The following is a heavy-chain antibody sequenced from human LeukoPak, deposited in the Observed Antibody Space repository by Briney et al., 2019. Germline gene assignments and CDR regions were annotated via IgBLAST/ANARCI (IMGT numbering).Heavy chain of an antibody. D-gene: IGHD6-19*01. CDR1: GFTFNNYA. Sequence: GGSLRLSCAASGFTFNNYAMHWVRQAPGKGLEWVAVLSYDGNNKYYADSVKGRFTISRDNSKNTLYLQMNSLRPEDTAVYYCARDRSGWSPFRGFDYWGQGTLVTVSS. CDR2: LSYDGNNK. J-gene: IGHJ4*02. CDR3: ARDRSGWSPFRGFDY. V-gene: IGHV3-30*04.